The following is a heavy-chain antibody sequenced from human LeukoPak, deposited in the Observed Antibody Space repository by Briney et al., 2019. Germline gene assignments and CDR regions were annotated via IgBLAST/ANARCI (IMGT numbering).Heavy chain of an antibody. Sequence: SETLSLTCTVSRGSISSYYWSWIRQSPGKGLEWIGYVSDRGGTNYNPSLKSRVTISVDTSKNQFSLKLRSVTAADTAVYYCARYVSSSGYYSFDYWGQGTLVTVSS. D-gene: IGHD3-22*01. CDR2: VSDRGGT. J-gene: IGHJ4*02. V-gene: IGHV4-59*01. CDR1: RGSISSYY. CDR3: ARYVSSSGYYSFDY.